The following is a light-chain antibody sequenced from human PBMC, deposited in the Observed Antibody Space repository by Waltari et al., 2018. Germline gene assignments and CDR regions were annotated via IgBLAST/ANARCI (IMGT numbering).Light chain of an antibody. CDR3: QQYDTYPLT. CDR2: AAS. J-gene: IGKJ3*01. CDR1: QNINSF. V-gene: IGKV1-39*01. Sequence: DIQMTQSPSSLSASVGDRVTITCRASQNINSFLNWYQQKPGRAPKLLIYAASSLHSGVPSRFSGSGSGTDYTLTISSLQPEDFATYYCQQYDTYPLTFGPGTKVEIK.